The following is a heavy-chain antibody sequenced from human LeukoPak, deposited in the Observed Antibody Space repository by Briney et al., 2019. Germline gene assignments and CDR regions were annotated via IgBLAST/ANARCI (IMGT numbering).Heavy chain of an antibody. D-gene: IGHD1-1*01. J-gene: IGHJ5*02. Sequence: PSETLSLTCTVSGGSISSYYWSWIRQPPGKGLEWIGYIYYSGSTNYNPSLKSRVTISVDTSKNQFSLKLSSVTAADTAVYYCARLQVRYNWNDVSGWFDPWGQGTLVTVSS. CDR3: ARLQVRYNWNDVSGWFDP. V-gene: IGHV4-59*08. CDR2: IYYSGST. CDR1: GGSISSYY.